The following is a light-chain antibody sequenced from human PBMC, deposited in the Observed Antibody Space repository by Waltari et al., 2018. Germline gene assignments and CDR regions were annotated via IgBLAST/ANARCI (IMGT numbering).Light chain of an antibody. CDR1: QSVRRS. CDR2: DAS. Sequence: DIVFTQSPVTLSLSPGERVTLSCRASQSVRRSLAWYQQKPGQAPRLLIYDASSRATGIPDRFSGSGSGTDFSLTISRLEPEDSAVYYCQKYVSLPATFGQGTKVEIK. J-gene: IGKJ1*01. V-gene: IGKV3-20*01. CDR3: QKYVSLPAT.